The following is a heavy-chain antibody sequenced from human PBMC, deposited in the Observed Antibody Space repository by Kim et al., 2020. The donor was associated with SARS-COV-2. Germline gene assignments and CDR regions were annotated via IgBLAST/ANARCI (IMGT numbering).Heavy chain of an antibody. J-gene: IGHJ6*02. CDR3: TTDHSTGGSYYYYGMDV. D-gene: IGHD2-8*02. Sequence: VKGSFTISRNDSKNTLYLQMNSLKTEDTAVYYCTTDHSTGGSYYYYGMDVWGQGTTVTVSS. V-gene: IGHV3-15*01.